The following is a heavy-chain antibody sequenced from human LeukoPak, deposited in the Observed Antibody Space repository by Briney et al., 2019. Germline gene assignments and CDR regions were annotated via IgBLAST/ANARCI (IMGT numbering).Heavy chain of an antibody. V-gene: IGHV1-2*02. CDR2: INPNSGGT. CDR1: GYTFTAYY. D-gene: IGHD3-10*01. J-gene: IGHJ6*02. CDR3: ARELLWFGDYYYYVMDV. Sequence: ASVKVSCKASGYTFTAYYLHWVRQAPGQGLEWMGWINPNSGGTNYAQKFQGRVTMTRDTSISTAYMELSRLRSDDTAVYYCARELLWFGDYYYYVMDVWGQGTTVTVSS.